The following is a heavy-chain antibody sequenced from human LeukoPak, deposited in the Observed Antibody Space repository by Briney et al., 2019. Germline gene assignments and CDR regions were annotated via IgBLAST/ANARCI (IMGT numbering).Heavy chain of an antibody. D-gene: IGHD1-26*01. CDR2: ISDIGSI. CDR3: AGHHPRNSVDF. CDR1: GGSISSYY. J-gene: IGHJ4*02. Sequence: PSETLSLTCTVSGGSISSYYWSWIRQPPGKGLEWIAYISDIGSINYNPSLKSRVTISLDTSKNQFSLKLSSVTAADTAVYYCAGHHPRNSVDFWGQGTLVTVSS. V-gene: IGHV4-59*08.